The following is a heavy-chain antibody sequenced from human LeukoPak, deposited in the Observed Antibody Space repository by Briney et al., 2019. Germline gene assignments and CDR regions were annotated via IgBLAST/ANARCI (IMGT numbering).Heavy chain of an antibody. J-gene: IGHJ5*02. D-gene: IGHD2-15*01. CDR1: GLTFSNNA. CDR3: ASLLGYCSGDSCFNWFGP. V-gene: IGHV3-23*01. CDR2: ITLSGVST. Sequence: GGSLRLSSKASGLTFSNNAMSWVRRAPGKGLEWVSYITLSGVSTFYADSVKGRFTISRDNSKNTLYLQMNNLTVEDTAMYYCASLLGYCSGDSCFNWFGPWGQGTLVAVSS.